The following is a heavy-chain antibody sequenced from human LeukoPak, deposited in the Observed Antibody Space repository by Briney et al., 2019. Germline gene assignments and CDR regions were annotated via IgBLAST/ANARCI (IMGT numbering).Heavy chain of an antibody. Sequence: SESLSLTCTVSGGSIRNFYWNWIRQAPGKGLEWIGYTSDSGGHTDYKPSLKSRVTISADTSKNQFSLKLTSATAADTAVYYCARWHSHGRYFDYWGQGALVTVSS. CDR3: ARWHSHGRYFDY. V-gene: IGHV4-59*01. J-gene: IGHJ4*02. CDR1: GGSIRNFY. D-gene: IGHD2-21*01. CDR2: TSDSGGHT.